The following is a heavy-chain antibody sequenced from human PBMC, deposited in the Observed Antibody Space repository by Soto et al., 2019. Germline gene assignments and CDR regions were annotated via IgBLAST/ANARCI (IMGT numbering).Heavy chain of an antibody. CDR1: AGTLRGCY. Sequence: SEARCDTYAGYAGTLRGCYWTGFRQPPGTGLEWIGEINHSGSTNYNPSFKSRVTISVDTSKNQFSLKLTSVTAADTAVSYCARGDLLACRRQRSFDL. CDR2: INHSGST. J-gene: IGHJ2*01. CDR3: ARGDLLACRRQRSFDL. V-gene: IGHV4-34*01. D-gene: IGHD5-18*01.